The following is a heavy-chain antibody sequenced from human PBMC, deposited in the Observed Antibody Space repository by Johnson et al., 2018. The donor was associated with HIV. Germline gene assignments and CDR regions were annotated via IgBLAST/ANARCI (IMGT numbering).Heavy chain of an antibody. CDR1: GFTFSSYG. Sequence: QVQLVESGGGVVQPGGSLRLSCAASGFTFSSYGMHWVRQAPGKGLEWVAFIRYDGTNKYYADSVKGRFTISRDNSKNTLYLQMNSLRAEDTAVYYCAKVQYYYGSGSNFYIWGQGTIVTVSS. CDR2: IRYDGTNK. J-gene: IGHJ3*02. CDR3: AKVQYYYGSGSNFYI. D-gene: IGHD3-10*01. V-gene: IGHV3-30*02.